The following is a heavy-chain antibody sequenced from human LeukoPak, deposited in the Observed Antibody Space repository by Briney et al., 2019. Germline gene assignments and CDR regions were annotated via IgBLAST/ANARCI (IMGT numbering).Heavy chain of an antibody. CDR2: ISWNSGSI. CDR1: GFTFGDYA. CDR3: AKALGNTVTTSWFDP. J-gene: IGHJ5*02. Sequence: GGSLRLSCAASGFTFGDYAMHWVRHAPGKGLEWVSGISWNSGSIGYADSVKGRFTISRDNAKNSLYLQMNSLRAEDTALYYCAKALGNTVTTSWFDPWGQGTLVTVSS. D-gene: IGHD4-4*01. V-gene: IGHV3-9*01.